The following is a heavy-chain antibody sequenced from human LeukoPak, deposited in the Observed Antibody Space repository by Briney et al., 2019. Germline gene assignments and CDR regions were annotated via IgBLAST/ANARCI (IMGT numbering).Heavy chain of an antibody. V-gene: IGHV4-38-2*02. CDR1: GYSISSGYY. D-gene: IGHD1-26*01. CDR2: IYHSGST. J-gene: IGHJ4*02. CDR3: ARETRGSSPPDY. Sequence: PSETLSLTCTVSGYSISSGYYWGWIRQPPGKGLEWIGSIYHSGSTYYNPSLKSRVTISVDTSKNQFSLKLSSVTAADTAVYYCARETRGSSPPDYWGQGTLVTVSS.